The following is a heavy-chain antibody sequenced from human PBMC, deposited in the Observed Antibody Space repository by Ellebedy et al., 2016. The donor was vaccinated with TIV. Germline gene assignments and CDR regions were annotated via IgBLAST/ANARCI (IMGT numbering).Heavy chain of an antibody. J-gene: IGHJ6*02. V-gene: IGHV1-24*01. CDR1: GYTLTELS. Sequence: ASVKVSCKVSGYTLTELSMHWVRQAPGKGLEWMGGFDPEDGETIYAQKFQGRVTITADKSTSTAYMELSSLRSEDTAVYYCARGGAPWEWGLPRQVGRKPMDVWGQGTTVTVSS. CDR2: FDPEDGET. CDR3: ARGGAPWEWGLPRQVGRKPMDV. D-gene: IGHD1-26*01.